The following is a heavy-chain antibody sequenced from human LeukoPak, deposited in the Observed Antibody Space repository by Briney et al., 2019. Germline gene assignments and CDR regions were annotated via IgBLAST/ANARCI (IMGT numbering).Heavy chain of an antibody. V-gene: IGHV3-33*01. CDR3: ARDIAFGYCSGGSCSTLHY. D-gene: IGHD2-15*01. J-gene: IGHJ4*02. CDR1: GFTFSSYG. Sequence: GRSLRLSCAASGFTFSSYGMHWVRQAPGKGLEWVAVIWYDGSNKYYADSVKGRFTISRDNSKNTLYLQMNSLRAEDTAVYYCARDIAFGYCSGGSCSTLHYWGQGTLVTVSS. CDR2: IWYDGSNK.